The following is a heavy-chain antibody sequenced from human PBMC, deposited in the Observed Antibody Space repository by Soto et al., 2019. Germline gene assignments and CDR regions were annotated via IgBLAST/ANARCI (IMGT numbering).Heavy chain of an antibody. CDR1: GGSISSGDYY. J-gene: IGHJ6*02. V-gene: IGHV4-30-4*01. CDR3: ATDALSHDDYVISMDV. CDR2: IYYTGST. Sequence: SETLSLTCIVSGGSISSGDYYWSWIRQSPGKGLEWIGYIYYTGSTFYNPSLKSRVAISVDTSKNQFSLKLNSVTAADTAVYYCATDALSHDDYVISMDVWGQGTTVTVYS. D-gene: IGHD4-17*01.